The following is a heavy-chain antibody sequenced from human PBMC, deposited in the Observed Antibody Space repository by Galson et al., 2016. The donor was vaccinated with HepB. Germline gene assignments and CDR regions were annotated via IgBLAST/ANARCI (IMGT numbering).Heavy chain of an antibody. D-gene: IGHD3-10*01. V-gene: IGHV4-39*01. CDR1: GGSITSSTYY. CDR3: ARRRYYEAFDI. CDR2: ICYSGSA. J-gene: IGHJ3*02. Sequence: SETLSLTCTVSGGSITSSTYYWGWIRQPPGKGLEWIGSICYSGSAYYNPSLKSRVTISVDTSKNQFSLKLSSVTAADTAVYYCARRRYYEAFDIWGQGTMVTVSS.